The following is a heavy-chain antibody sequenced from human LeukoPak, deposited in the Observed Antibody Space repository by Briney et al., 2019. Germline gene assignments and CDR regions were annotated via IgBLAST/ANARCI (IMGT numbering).Heavy chain of an antibody. J-gene: IGHJ4*02. D-gene: IGHD3-10*01. V-gene: IGHV4-30-4*01. Sequence: SQTLSLTCTVSGGSISSGDYYWSWIRQPPGTGLEWIGYIYYSGSTYYNPSLKSRVTISVDTSKNQFSLKLSSVTAADTAVYYCARVPYYYGSGSYRFFDYWGQGTLVTVSS. CDR3: ARVPYYYGSGSYRFFDY. CDR2: IYYSGST. CDR1: GGSISSGDYY.